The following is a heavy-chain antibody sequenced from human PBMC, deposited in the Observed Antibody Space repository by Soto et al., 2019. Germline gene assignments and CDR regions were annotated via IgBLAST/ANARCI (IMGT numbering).Heavy chain of an antibody. CDR1: GYTFTSYA. Sequence: QVQLVQSGAEVKKPGASVKVSCKASGYTFTSYAMHWVRQAPGQRLEWMGWINAGNGNTKYSQKFQGRVTITRDTSAGTAYMELSSLRSEDTGVYYCARDLGGWPDYWGQGTLGTVSS. V-gene: IGHV1-3*01. CDR3: ARDLGGWPDY. CDR2: INAGNGNT. D-gene: IGHD2-15*01. J-gene: IGHJ4*02.